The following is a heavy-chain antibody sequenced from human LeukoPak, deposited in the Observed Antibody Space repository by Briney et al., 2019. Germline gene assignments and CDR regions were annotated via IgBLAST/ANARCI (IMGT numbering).Heavy chain of an antibody. CDR1: GGSISSNNYY. CDR3: AAFWSGYHGGTRDY. D-gene: IGHD3-3*01. J-gene: IGHJ4*02. Sequence: PSETLSLTCTVSGGSISSNNYYWGWIRQPPGKGLEWIGSVYSGGSTYYNPSLKSRVTISVDTSKNQFSLKLSSVTAADTAVYYCAAFWSGYHGGTRDYWGQGTLVTVSS. V-gene: IGHV4-39*01. CDR2: VYSGGST.